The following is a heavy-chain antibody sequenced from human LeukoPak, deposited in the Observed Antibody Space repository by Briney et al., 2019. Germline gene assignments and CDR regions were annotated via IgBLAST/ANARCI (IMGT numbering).Heavy chain of an antibody. Sequence: PSETLSLTCTVSGGSISSSGYYWGWIRQPPGKGLEWIGSIYDSGSTYYNPSLKSRVTMSVDTSKNQFSLKLNSVTAADTAVYYCARNGGNSDYDYWGQGTLVTVSS. CDR3: ARNGGNSDYDY. D-gene: IGHD4-23*01. CDR1: GGSISSSGYY. CDR2: IYDSGST. J-gene: IGHJ4*02. V-gene: IGHV4-39*07.